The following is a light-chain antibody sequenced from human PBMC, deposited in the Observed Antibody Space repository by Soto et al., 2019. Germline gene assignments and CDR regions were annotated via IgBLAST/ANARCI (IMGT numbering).Light chain of an antibody. CDR3: QQYYSTPRT. J-gene: IGKJ1*01. CDR2: WAS. V-gene: IGKV4-1*01. CDR1: QILLYSSNNKNY. Sequence: DIVMTQSPDSLAVSLVERATINCKSSQILLYSSNNKNYFAWYQQKPGQPPKLLIYWASTRESGVPDRFSGSGSGTDFTLTISSLQAEDVAVYYCQQYYSTPRTFGQGTKVDI.